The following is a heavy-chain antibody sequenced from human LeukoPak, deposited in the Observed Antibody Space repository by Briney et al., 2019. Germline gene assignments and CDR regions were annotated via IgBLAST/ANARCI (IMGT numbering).Heavy chain of an antibody. CDR2: ISSGGNTI. Sequence: GESLTLSCAASGFTFSDYYMSWIRQAPGKGLEWVSFISSGGNTINYADPMKGRFTISRDDAKNSLYLQMNSLRAEDTAVYYCARDRTRETFDYWGRGTLVTVSS. CDR3: ARDRTRETFDY. D-gene: IGHD1-1*01. CDR1: GFTFSDYY. V-gene: IGHV3-11*04. J-gene: IGHJ4*02.